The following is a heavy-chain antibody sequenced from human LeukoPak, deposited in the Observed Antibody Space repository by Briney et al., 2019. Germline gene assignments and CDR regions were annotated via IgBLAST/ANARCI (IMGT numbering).Heavy chain of an antibody. CDR3: ARGGLTVVVPAATLDY. V-gene: IGHV1-46*01. D-gene: IGHD2-2*01. CDR1: GYTFTSYY. Sequence: GASVKVSCKASGYTFTSYYMHWVRQAPGQGLEWMGIINPSGGSTSYAQKFQGRVTMTRDTSTSTVYMELSSLRSEDTAVYYCARGGLTVVVPAATLDYWGQGTLVTVSS. J-gene: IGHJ4*02. CDR2: INPSGGST.